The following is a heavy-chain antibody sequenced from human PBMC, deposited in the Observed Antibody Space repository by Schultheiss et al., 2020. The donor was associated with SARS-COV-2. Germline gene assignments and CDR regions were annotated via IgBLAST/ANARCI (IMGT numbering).Heavy chain of an antibody. CDR1: GFTFSNAW. J-gene: IGHJ4*02. Sequence: GGSLRLSCAASGFTFSNAWMNWVRQAPGKGLEWVGRIKSKTDGETTDYTAPVKGRFTISRDDSKNTLYLQMNSLKTEDTAVYYCTTVFYGDFGSGLNYYFDYWGQGTLVTVSS. V-gene: IGHV3-15*07. CDR3: TTVFYGDFGSGLNYYFDY. D-gene: IGHD4-17*01. CDR2: IKSKTDGETT.